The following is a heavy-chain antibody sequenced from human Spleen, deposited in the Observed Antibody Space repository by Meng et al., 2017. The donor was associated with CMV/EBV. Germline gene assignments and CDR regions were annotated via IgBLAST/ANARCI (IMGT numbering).Heavy chain of an antibody. D-gene: IGHD1-26*01. Sequence: SETLSLTCIVSGGSIGSYYWSWIRQPPGRGLEWIGYIYYSGSTNYNPSLKSRVTISVDTSKNQFSLKLSSVTAADTAVYYCARGIGYSGYNYYGMDVWGQGTTVTVSS. CDR3: ARGIGYSGYNYYGMDV. J-gene: IGHJ6*02. V-gene: IGHV4-59*01. CDR1: GGSIGSYY. CDR2: IYYSGST.